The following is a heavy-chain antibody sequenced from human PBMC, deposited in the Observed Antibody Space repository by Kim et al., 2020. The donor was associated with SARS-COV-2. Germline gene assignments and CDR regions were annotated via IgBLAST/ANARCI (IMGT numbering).Heavy chain of an antibody. V-gene: IGHV3-23*01. CDR1: GFTFSSYA. CDR3: ARDPYYDFWSGYRGPNGMDV. CDR2: ISGSGGST. J-gene: IGHJ6*02. D-gene: IGHD3-3*01. Sequence: GGSLRLSCAASGFTFSSYAMSWVRQAPGKGLEWVSAISGSGGSTYYADSVKGRFTISRDNSKNTLYLQMNSLRAEDTAVYYCARDPYYDFWSGYRGPNGMDVWGQGTTVTVSS.